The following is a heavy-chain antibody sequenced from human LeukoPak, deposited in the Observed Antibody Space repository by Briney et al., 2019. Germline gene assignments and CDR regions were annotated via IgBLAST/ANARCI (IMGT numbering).Heavy chain of an antibody. Sequence: SETLSPTCTVSGGSLSNDYWSWIRKPPGKGLEWIGYVSYSGSTNYNPSLTSRVTISLDTSKDQFSLRLSSVTAADTAFYYCARESATSGSTDWGQGTLVTVSS. V-gene: IGHV4-59*12. CDR3: ARESATSGSTD. J-gene: IGHJ4*02. D-gene: IGHD3-10*01. CDR2: VSYSGST. CDR1: GGSLSNDY.